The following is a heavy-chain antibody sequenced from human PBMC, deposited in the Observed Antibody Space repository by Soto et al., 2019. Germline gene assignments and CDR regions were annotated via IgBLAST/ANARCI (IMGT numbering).Heavy chain of an antibody. Sequence: QITLKESGPTLVKPTQTLTLTCTFSGFSLSTSGVGVGWIRQPPGKALEWLALIYWDDDKRYSPSLKSRLTITKDTSKNQVVLTMTNMDAVDTATYYCAHGKSGGIAAAEGWFDPWGQGTLVTVSS. D-gene: IGHD6-13*01. CDR1: GFSLSTSGVG. CDR2: IYWDDDK. V-gene: IGHV2-5*02. J-gene: IGHJ5*02. CDR3: AHGKSGGIAAAEGWFDP.